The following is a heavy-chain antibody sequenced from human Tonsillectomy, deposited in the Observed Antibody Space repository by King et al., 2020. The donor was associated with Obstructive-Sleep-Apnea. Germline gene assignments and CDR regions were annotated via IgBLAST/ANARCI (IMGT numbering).Heavy chain of an antibody. Sequence: QLQESGPGLVKPSETLSLTCTVSGCSISSYYWSWIRQPPGKGLEWIGDIYYSGSTNYNPSLKSRVTISVDTSKNQFSLKLSSVTAADTAVYYCARHERDDSSGYYYLYYFDYWGQGTLVTVSS. CDR1: GCSISSYY. CDR3: ARHERDDSSGYYYLYYFDY. D-gene: IGHD3-22*01. J-gene: IGHJ4*02. V-gene: IGHV4-59*08. CDR2: IYYSGST.